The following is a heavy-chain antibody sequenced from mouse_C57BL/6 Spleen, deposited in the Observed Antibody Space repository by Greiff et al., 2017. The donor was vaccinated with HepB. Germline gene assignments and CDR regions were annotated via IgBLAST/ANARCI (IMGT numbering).Heavy chain of an antibody. J-gene: IGHJ4*01. CDR3: ARPLSSGYDYAMDY. D-gene: IGHD3-2*02. CDR2: ISDGGSYT. CDR1: GFTFSSYA. V-gene: IGHV5-4*03. Sequence: EVKVVESGGGLVKPGGSLKLSCAASGFTFSSYAMSWVRQTPEKRLEWVATISDGGSYTYYPDNVKGRFTISRDNAKNNLYLQMSHLKSEDTAMYYCARPLSSGYDYAMDYWGQGTSVTVSS.